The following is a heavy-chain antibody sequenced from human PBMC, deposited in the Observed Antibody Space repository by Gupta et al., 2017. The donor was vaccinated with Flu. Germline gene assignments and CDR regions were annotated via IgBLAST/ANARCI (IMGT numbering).Heavy chain of an antibody. D-gene: IGHD6-6*01. CDR2: IGYRGYGT. CDR3: ARVPRPTTAYYFGSDV. J-gene: IGHJ6*02. Sequence: APGKGLEWVSSIGYRGYGTYYADSVKGRFHISRDSSNSMLYRQMHSLKPEDTAIYYCARVPRPTTAYYFGSDVWGQGTTITVSS. V-gene: IGHV3-23*01.